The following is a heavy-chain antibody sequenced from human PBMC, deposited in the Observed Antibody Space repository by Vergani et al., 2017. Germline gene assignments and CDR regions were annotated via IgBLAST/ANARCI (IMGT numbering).Heavy chain of an antibody. CDR3: ARGRRGVISSFDP. CDR2: INHSGST. D-gene: IGHD3-3*01. J-gene: IGHJ5*02. CDR1: GESFSGYY. V-gene: IGHV4-34*02. Sequence: QVQLQQWGAGVVKPSGTLSLTCAVFGESFSGYYWSWIRQPPGKGLEWIGEINHSGSTNYNPSLKSRVTISVDTSKNQFSLKLSSVTAADTAVYYCARGRRGVISSFDPWGQGTLVTVSS.